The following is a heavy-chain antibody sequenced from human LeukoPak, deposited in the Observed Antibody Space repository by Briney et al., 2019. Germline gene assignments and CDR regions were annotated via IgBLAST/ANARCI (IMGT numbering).Heavy chain of an antibody. J-gene: IGHJ4*02. CDR1: GNSFTSYW. CDR2: IYPGDSDT. V-gene: IGHV5-51*01. Sequence: GESLKISCKGSGNSFTSYWIGWVRQMPGKGLEWMGIIYPGDSDTRYSPSFQGQVTISADKSISTAYLQWSSLKASDTAMYYCARQGHYYHSNTEYWGQGTLVTVSS. CDR3: ARQGHYYHSNTEY. D-gene: IGHD3-22*01.